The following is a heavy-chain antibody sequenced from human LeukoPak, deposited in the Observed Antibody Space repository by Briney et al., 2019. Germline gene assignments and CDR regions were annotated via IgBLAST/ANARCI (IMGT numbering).Heavy chain of an antibody. D-gene: IGHD4-17*01. J-gene: IGHJ1*01. CDR2: IYYSGST. CDR1: GGSISSSSYY. V-gene: IGHV4-39*01. CDR3: ASLWGDYGERKYFQH. Sequence: SETLSLTCTVFGGSISSSSYYWGWIRQPPGKGLEWIGSIYYSGSTYYNPSLKSRVTISVDTSKNQFSLKLSSVTAADTAVYYCASLWGDYGERKYFQHWGQGTLVTVSS.